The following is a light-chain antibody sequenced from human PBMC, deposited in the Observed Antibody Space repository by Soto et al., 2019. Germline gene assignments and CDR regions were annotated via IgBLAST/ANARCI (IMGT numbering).Light chain of an antibody. V-gene: IGLV4-69*01. J-gene: IGLJ3*02. CDR2: LNSDGSH. CDR1: SGHSSYP. CDR3: QTWGTGIWV. Sequence: QLVLTQSPSASASLGASVKLTCTLSSGHSSYPIAWHQQQPEKGPRYLMNLNSDGSHFNWDGIPDRFSGSSSGAERYLTISGLQSEDEADYYCQTWGTGIWVFGGGTKLTVL.